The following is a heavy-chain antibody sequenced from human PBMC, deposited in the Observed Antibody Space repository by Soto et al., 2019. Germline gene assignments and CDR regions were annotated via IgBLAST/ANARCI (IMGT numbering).Heavy chain of an antibody. CDR3: ATYYYDSRDNYYYYGMDV. J-gene: IGHJ6*02. D-gene: IGHD3-22*01. V-gene: IGHV1-46*01. CDR1: GYAFTSYY. Sequence: ASVKVSCKASGYAFTSYYMHWVRQAPGQGLEWMGIINPSGGSTSYAQKFQGRVTMTRDTSTSTAYMELRSLRSDDTAVYYCATYYYDSRDNYYYYGMDVWGQGTTVTVSS. CDR2: INPSGGST.